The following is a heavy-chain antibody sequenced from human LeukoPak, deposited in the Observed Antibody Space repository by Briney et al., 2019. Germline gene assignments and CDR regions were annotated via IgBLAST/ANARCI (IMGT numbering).Heavy chain of an antibody. CDR1: GGTFSSYA. CDR3: ARGPEGITMVRGVLDY. Sequence: SVKVSCKASGGTFSSYAISWVRQAPGQGLEWMGGIIPIFGTANYAQKFQGRVTIAADKSTSTAYMELSSLRSEDTAVYYCARGPEGITMVRGVLDYWGQGTLVTVSS. CDR2: IIPIFGTA. J-gene: IGHJ4*02. D-gene: IGHD3-10*01. V-gene: IGHV1-69*06.